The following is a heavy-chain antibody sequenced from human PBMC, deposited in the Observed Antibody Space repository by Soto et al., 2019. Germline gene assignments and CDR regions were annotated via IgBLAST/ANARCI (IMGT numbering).Heavy chain of an antibody. J-gene: IGHJ5*01. Sequence: SETLSLTCSVSGDSISTVDYFWAWIRQPPGQALEYIGYIYKSATTYYNPSFESRVAISLDTSKSQFSLNVTSVTAADTAVYFCARGRYCLTGRCFPNWFDSWGQGTLVTV. CDR1: GDSISTVDYF. CDR3: ARGRYCLTGRCFPNWFDS. CDR2: IYKSATT. D-gene: IGHD2-15*01. V-gene: IGHV4-30-4*01.